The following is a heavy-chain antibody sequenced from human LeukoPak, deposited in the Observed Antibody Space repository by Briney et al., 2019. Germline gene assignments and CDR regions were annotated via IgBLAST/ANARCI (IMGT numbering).Heavy chain of an antibody. J-gene: IGHJ3*01. Sequence: PGGSLRLSCAASGFTFSSYSMNWVRQAPGKGLVWVSRIISDGITTTYADSVKGRFTISRDNAKNTLYLQMNSLRADDTAVYYCAADGEYAFLVWGQGTMVTVSS. D-gene: IGHD2/OR15-2a*01. CDR1: GFTFSSYS. CDR3: AADGEYAFLV. CDR2: IISDGITT. V-gene: IGHV3-74*01.